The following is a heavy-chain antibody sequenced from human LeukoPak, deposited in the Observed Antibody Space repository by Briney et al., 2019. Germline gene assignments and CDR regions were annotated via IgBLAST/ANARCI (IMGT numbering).Heavy chain of an antibody. V-gene: IGHV4-30-4*07. CDR3: ARETDYYGSGSYLYYYYYYMDV. J-gene: IGHJ6*03. Sequence: SETLSLTCAVSGDSITDGGYSWSWIRQPPGKGLEWIGYIYYSGTTYYNPSLKSRLSISVDTSKNQFSLKLSSVTAADTAVYYCARETDYYGSGSYLYYYYYYMDVWGKGTTVTISS. CDR2: IYYSGTT. CDR1: GDSITDGGYS. D-gene: IGHD3-10*01.